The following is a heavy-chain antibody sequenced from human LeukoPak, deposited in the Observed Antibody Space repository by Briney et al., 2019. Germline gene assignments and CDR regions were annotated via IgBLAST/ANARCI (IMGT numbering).Heavy chain of an antibody. J-gene: IGHJ3*02. D-gene: IGHD3-10*01. CDR2: ISYDGSNK. Sequence: GGSLGLSRAASGFTFSSYTMHWVRQAPGQGLEWVAVISYDGSNKYYADSVKGRFTISRDNSKNTLYLQMNSLRAEDTAVYYCAKVGYYGSGVMDDAFDIWGQGTMVTVSS. V-gene: IGHV3-30*04. CDR3: AKVGYYGSGVMDDAFDI. CDR1: GFTFSSYT.